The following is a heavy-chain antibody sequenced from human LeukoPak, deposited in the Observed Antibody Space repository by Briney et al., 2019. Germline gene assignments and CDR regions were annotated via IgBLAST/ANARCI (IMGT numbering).Heavy chain of an antibody. CDR2: IKQDGSEK. J-gene: IGHJ4*02. Sequence: GGSLRLSCAASGFTFSSYAMSWVRQAPGKGLEWVANIKQDGSEKYYVDSVKGRFTISRDNAKNSLYLQMNSLRAEDTAVYYCARYMGYYFDYWGQGTLVTVSS. V-gene: IGHV3-7*01. CDR3: ARYMGYYFDY. D-gene: IGHD3-10*01. CDR1: GFTFSSYA.